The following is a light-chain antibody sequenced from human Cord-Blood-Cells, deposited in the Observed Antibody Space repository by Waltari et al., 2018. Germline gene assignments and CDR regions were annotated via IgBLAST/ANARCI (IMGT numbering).Light chain of an antibody. CDR3: MQALQTPLT. CDR2: LGS. Sequence: DIVMTQSPLSLPVTPGEPASISCRSSQSLLHSNGYNYLDWYLQKPGQSPQLLIYLGSNRASGVPDRFSGSGSDTDFTLKISRVEAEDVGVYYCMQALQTPLTFG. V-gene: IGKV2-28*01. J-gene: IGKJ4*01. CDR1: QSLLHSNGYNY.